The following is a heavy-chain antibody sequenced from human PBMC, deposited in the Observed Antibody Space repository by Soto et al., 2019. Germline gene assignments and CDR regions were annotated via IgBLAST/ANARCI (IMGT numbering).Heavy chain of an antibody. J-gene: IGHJ6*02. D-gene: IGHD3-16*01. CDR1: GVSFISYA. V-gene: IGHV1-69*06. CDR2: IIPIFGTA. Sequence: SGKVSGAAAGVSFISYAINWGRRAPGQGLEWMGGIIPIFGTANYAQKFQGRVTITADKSTSTAYMELSSLRSEDTAVYYCARDEGSYDYVWGSSYYYYGMDVWGQGTTVTVSS. CDR3: ARDEGSYDYVWGSSYYYYGMDV.